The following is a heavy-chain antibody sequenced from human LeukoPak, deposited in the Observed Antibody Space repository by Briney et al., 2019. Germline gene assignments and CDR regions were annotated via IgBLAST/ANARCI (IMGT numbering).Heavy chain of an antibody. Sequence: GGSLRLSCAASGFTFSSYSMNWVRQAPGKGLEWVSYISSSSSTIYYADSVKGRFTISRDNAKNSLYLQMNSLRAEDTALFYCARSSAREYCSSATCCLIGAYDVWGQGTMVTVSS. D-gene: IGHD2-2*01. CDR1: GFTFSSYS. CDR3: ARSSAREYCSSATCCLIGAYDV. CDR2: ISSSSSTI. J-gene: IGHJ3*01. V-gene: IGHV3-48*04.